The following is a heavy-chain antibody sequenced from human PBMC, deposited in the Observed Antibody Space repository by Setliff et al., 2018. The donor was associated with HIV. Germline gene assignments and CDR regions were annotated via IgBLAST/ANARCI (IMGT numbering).Heavy chain of an antibody. CDR2: IYFRGSA. D-gene: IGHD3-3*01. V-gene: IGHV4-39*07. CDR1: GASVSSYSYF. Sequence: TLSLTCTVSGASVSSYSYFWGWVRQSPGKGLEWIATIYFRGSAYYNPSLKSRVTISMDTSKNLFSLKLTSVTAADTAVYFCAKGSGPPWFDPWGQGTLVTVSS. CDR3: AKGSGPPWFDP. J-gene: IGHJ5*02.